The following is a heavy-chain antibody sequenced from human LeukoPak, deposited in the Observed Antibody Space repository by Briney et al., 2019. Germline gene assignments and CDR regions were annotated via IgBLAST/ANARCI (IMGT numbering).Heavy chain of an antibody. D-gene: IGHD1-26*01. CDR3: AKSPSGSYYSYYYMDV. Sequence: GGSLRLSCAASGFTFSSYGMHWVRQAPGKGLEWVAFIRYDGSNKYYADSVKGRFTISRDNSKNTLYLQMNSLRAEDTAVYYCAKSPSGSYYSYYYMDVWGKGTTVTVSS. V-gene: IGHV3-30*02. CDR2: IRYDGSNK. J-gene: IGHJ6*03. CDR1: GFTFSSYG.